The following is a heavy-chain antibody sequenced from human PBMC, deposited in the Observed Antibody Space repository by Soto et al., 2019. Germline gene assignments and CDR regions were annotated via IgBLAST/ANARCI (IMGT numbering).Heavy chain of an antibody. CDR1: GFTFDEYA. Sequence: EVQLVESGGDLVQPGRSLSLYCTASGFTFDEYAMHWVRQVPGKGLEWVSVITWHSGGIDYADSVKGRFTTSRDNAKNTLYLQMNSLRTEDTACYYCAKDARELAGLGVYYGDLWGQGTLVTVSS. V-gene: IGHV3-9*01. J-gene: IGHJ4*02. D-gene: IGHD6-19*01. CDR2: ITWHSGGI. CDR3: AKDARELAGLGVYYGDL.